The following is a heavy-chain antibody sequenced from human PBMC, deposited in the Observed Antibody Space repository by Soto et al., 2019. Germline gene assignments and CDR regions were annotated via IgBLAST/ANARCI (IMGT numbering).Heavy chain of an antibody. D-gene: IGHD4-17*01. Sequence: GGSLRLSCTASGFTFGDYAMSWFRQAPGKGLEWVGFIRSKAYGGTTEYAASVKGRFTISRDDSKSIAYLQMNSLKTEDTAVYYCTRDIVGHQDYGDYGPTYYYYMDVWGKGTTVTVSS. J-gene: IGHJ6*03. CDR2: IRSKAYGGTT. CDR3: TRDIVGHQDYGDYGPTYYYYMDV. CDR1: GFTFGDYA. V-gene: IGHV3-49*03.